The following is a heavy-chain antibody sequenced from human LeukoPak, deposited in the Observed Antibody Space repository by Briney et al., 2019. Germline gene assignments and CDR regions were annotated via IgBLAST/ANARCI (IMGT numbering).Heavy chain of an antibody. Sequence: SETLSLTCAVYGGSFSGYYWSWIRQPPGKGLEWIGEINHSGSTNYNPSLKSRVTISVDTSKNQFSLKLSSVTAADTAVYYCARGESIAARKRGAVDYWGQGTLVTVSS. CDR2: INHSGST. V-gene: IGHV4-34*01. J-gene: IGHJ4*02. D-gene: IGHD6-6*01. CDR1: GGSFSGYY. CDR3: ARGESIAARKRGAVDY.